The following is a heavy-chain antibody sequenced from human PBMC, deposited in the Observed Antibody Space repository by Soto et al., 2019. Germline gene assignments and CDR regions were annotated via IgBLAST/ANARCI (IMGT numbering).Heavy chain of an antibody. D-gene: IGHD2-2*01. J-gene: IGHJ6*02. CDR1: GGTFSSYA. CDR2: IIPIFGTA. Sequence: SVKVSCKASGGTFSSYAISWVRQAPGQGLEWMGGIIPIFGTANYAQKFQGRVTITADKSTSTAYMELSSLRSEDTAVYYCASPVGAPILGATKHTSSYGMDVWGQGTTVTASS. V-gene: IGHV1-69*06. CDR3: ASPVGAPILGATKHTSSYGMDV.